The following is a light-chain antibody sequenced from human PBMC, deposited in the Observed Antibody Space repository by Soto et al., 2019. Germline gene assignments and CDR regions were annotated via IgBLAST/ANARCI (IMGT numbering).Light chain of an antibody. CDR2: EGN. V-gene: IGLV2-23*01. Sequence: QSVLSQPASVSGAPGQSITISCTGTSTNIGSYNLVSWYQHHPGEAPKLIIYEGNKWPSGVSTRFSGSKSGDTASLTISGLQSEDEADYYCCSFAGRNTWVFGGGTKVTVL. J-gene: IGLJ3*02. CDR3: CSFAGRNTWV. CDR1: STNIGSYNL.